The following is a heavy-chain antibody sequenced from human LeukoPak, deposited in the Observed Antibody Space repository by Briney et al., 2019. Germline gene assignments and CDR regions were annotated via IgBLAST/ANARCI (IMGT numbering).Heavy chain of an antibody. D-gene: IGHD3-10*01. CDR2: IYYSGST. J-gene: IGHJ4*02. CDR3: ARVFPGSGSYYNTFDY. V-gene: IGHV4-31*03. CDR1: GGSISSGGYY. Sequence: SETLSLTCTVSGGSISSGGYYWSWIRQHPGRGLEWIGYIYYSGSTYYNPSLKSRVTISVDTSKNQFSLKLSPVTAADTAVYYCARVFPGSGSYYNTFDYWGQGTLVTVSS.